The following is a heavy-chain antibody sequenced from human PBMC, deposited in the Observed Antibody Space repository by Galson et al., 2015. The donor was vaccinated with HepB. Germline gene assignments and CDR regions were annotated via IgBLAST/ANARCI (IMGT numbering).Heavy chain of an antibody. CDR1: GFTFDDYT. Sequence: SLRLSCAASGFTFDDYTMHWVRQAPGKGLEWVSLINWDGGSTYYADFVKGRFTISRDNSKNSLYLQMNSLRTEDTASYYCAKGGDDSSGYYFGYYMDVWGKGTTVTVSS. CDR3: AKGGDDSSGYYFGYYMDV. CDR2: INWDGGST. D-gene: IGHD3-22*01. J-gene: IGHJ6*03. V-gene: IGHV3-43*01.